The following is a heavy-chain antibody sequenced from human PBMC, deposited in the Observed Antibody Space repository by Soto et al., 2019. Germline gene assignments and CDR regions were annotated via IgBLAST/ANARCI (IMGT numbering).Heavy chain of an antibody. D-gene: IGHD1-26*01. CDR3: TGVWELRGAFDI. J-gene: IGHJ3*02. CDR1: GGSFSGYN. V-gene: IGHV4-34*02. CDR2: INHSGST. Sequence: QVQLRQWGAGLLKPSETLSLTCAVFGGSFSGYNWSWIRRPPGKGLEWIGEINHSGSTNYNPSLKSRFTIAVDTSKNQFSLRLSSVTAADTAMYYCTGVWELRGAFDIWGQGTMVTVSS.